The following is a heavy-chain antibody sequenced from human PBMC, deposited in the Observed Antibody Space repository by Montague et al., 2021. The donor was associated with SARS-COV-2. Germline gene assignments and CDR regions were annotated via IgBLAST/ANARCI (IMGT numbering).Heavy chain of an antibody. D-gene: IGHD4-17*01. V-gene: IGHV4-39*01. Sequence: SETLSLTCTVSGGSISSSSYHWGSIRQPPGKGLEWIGSIYYSGSTYYNPSLKSRVTISVDTSKNQFSLKLSSVTAADTDVYYCAGLVYGDYGLYFDYWGQGTLVTVSS. CDR1: GGSISSSSYH. J-gene: IGHJ4*02. CDR2: IYYSGST. CDR3: AGLVYGDYGLYFDY.